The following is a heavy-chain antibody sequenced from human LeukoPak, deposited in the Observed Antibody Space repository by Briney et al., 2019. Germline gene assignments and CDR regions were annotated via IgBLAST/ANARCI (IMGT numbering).Heavy chain of an antibody. CDR1: GYNFFSNYW. V-gene: IGHV5-51*01. Sequence: GESLKISCKAYGYNFFSNYWIAWVRQMPGKGLEWVGILYPGDSESRYSPSFQGQVTISADKSISTAYLQWSSLKASDTAMYYCARHPNFYGSGRYFDYWGQGTLVTVSS. CDR3: ARHPNFYGSGRYFDY. D-gene: IGHD3-10*01. J-gene: IGHJ4*02. CDR2: LYPGDSES.